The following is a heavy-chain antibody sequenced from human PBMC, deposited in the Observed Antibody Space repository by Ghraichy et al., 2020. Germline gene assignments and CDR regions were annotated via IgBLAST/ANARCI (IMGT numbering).Heavy chain of an antibody. CDR3: ARASCSGSYYDRNGYRSTLDF. CDR2: IKKDGSEK. CDR1: GFTFSNFW. Sequence: GGSLRLSCAASGFTFSNFWMTWVRQAPGKGLEWVANIKKDGSEKSYVDSVKGRFTISRDNAKNSLYLQMNSLRTEDTAIYYFARASCSGSYYDRNGYRSTLDFWGQGTLVTVSS. V-gene: IGHV3-7*01. J-gene: IGHJ4*02. D-gene: IGHD3-22*01.